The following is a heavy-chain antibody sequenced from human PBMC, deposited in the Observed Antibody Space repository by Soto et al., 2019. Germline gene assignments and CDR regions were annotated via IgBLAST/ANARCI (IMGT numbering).Heavy chain of an antibody. CDR3: ARDKVRQRLGGNYYVAMAV. V-gene: IGHV1-69*12. CDR2: IIPVFRTT. J-gene: IGHJ6*02. Sequence: QVRLVQSGAEVKKPGSSVKVSCKASGGTFNTYAFSWVRQAPGQGFEWMGGIIPVFRTTDYAQRFQGRVTIIADETTGKGSMELRSVRPEDTAVYYCARDKVRQRLGGNYYVAMAVWGEGATVNSSS. CDR1: GGTFNTYA. D-gene: IGHD5-12*01.